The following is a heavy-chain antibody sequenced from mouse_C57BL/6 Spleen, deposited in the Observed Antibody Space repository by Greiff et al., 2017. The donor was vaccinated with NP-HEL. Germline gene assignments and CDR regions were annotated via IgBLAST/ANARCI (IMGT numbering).Heavy chain of an antibody. CDR2: IYPGSGST. Sequence: QVQLQQPGAELVKPGASVKMSCKASGYTFTSYWITWVKQRPGQGLEWIGDIYPGSGSTNYNEKFKSKATLTVDTSSSTAYMQRSSLTSEDSAVYYCASITTVVANWDYWGQGTTLTVSS. CDR1: GYTFTSYW. D-gene: IGHD1-1*01. J-gene: IGHJ2*01. CDR3: ASITTVVANWDY. V-gene: IGHV1-55*01.